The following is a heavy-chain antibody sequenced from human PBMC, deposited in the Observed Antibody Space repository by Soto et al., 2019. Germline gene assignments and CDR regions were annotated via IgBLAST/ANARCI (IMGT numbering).Heavy chain of an antibody. CDR3: ARRYGSAIDY. Sequence: QVQLQESGPGLVKPSETLSLTCTVSGGTISSWYWSWIRQPPGKGLEWIGYIYYSGSTNCNPSLKSRVTISVDTSKNQCSLKLSSVTAADTAVYYCARRYGSAIDYWGQGTLVTVSS. D-gene: IGHD1-26*01. CDR1: GGTISSWY. V-gene: IGHV4-59*08. CDR2: IYYSGST. J-gene: IGHJ4*02.